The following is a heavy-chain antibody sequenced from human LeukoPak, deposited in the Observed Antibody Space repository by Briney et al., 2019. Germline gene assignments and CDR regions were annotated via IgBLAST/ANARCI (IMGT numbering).Heavy chain of an antibody. CDR2: MNPNSDNT. CDR3: ARAPMVRGVIITRFDR. D-gene: IGHD3-10*01. Sequence: AAVKVSSKPSGYTFTIYDINWGRHAPGQGLEWMGWMNPNSDNTGYTQKLQSTVTVTRTTTISTAYMELTSLTSEDPAVYYCARAPMVRGVIITRFDRWGQGTLVTVSS. J-gene: IGHJ5*02. CDR1: GYTFTIYD. V-gene: IGHV1-8*01.